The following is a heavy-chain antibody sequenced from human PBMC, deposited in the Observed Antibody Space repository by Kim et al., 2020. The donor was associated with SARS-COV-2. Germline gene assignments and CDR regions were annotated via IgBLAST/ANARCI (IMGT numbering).Heavy chain of an antibody. J-gene: IGHJ6*02. Sequence: GGSLRLSCAASGFTFSSYSMNWVRQAPGKGLEWVSSISSSSSYIYYADSVKGRFTISRDNAKNSLYLQMNSLRAEDTAVYYCARNSGSYGGVCYYYGMDVWGQGTTVTVSS. CDR2: ISSSSSYI. V-gene: IGHV3-21*01. CDR1: GFTFSSYS. D-gene: IGHD1-26*01. CDR3: ARNSGSYGGVCYYYGMDV.